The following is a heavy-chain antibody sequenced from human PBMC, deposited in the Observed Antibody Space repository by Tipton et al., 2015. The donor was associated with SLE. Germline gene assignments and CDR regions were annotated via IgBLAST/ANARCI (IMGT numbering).Heavy chain of an antibody. Sequence: TLSLTCAVYGGFFRGYYWSWIRQPPGKGLEWIGEINHSGSTNYNPSLKSRVTISVGTSKNQFSLKLSSVTAADTAVYYCARFYPERPNWYFDLWGRGTLVTVSS. J-gene: IGHJ2*01. CDR1: GGFFRGYY. CDR2: INHSGST. V-gene: IGHV4-34*01. CDR3: ARFYPERPNWYFDL. D-gene: IGHD1-14*01.